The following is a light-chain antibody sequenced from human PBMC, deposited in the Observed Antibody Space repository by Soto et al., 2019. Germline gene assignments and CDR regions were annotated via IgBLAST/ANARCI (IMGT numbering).Light chain of an antibody. CDR2: DAS. V-gene: IGKV3-15*01. Sequence: EIVMTQSPATLSVSPGERATLSCRASQSVSSNLAWYQQKPGQAPRLLISDASTRAAGLPARFSGSGSGTEFTLTISSLQSEDFAVYYCQQSNNWPKTFGQGTKVEIK. CDR1: QSVSSN. J-gene: IGKJ1*01. CDR3: QQSNNWPKT.